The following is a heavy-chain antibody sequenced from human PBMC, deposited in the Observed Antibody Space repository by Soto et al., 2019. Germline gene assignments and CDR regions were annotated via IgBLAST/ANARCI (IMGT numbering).Heavy chain of an antibody. Sequence: ASVKVSCKASGYTFTSYGISWVRHAPGQGLEWMGWISAYNGNTNYAQKLQGRVTMTTDPSTSTAYMELRSLRSDDTAVYYCARRGKAATISGRPGCYYYGMAVRGQGTTATVSS. CDR2: ISAYNGNT. D-gene: IGHD5-12*01. CDR1: GYTFTSYG. V-gene: IGHV1-18*01. CDR3: ARRGKAATISGRPGCYYYGMAV. J-gene: IGHJ6*02.